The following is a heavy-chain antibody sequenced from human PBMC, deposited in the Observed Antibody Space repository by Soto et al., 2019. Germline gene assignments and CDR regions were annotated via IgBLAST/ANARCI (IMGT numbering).Heavy chain of an antibody. J-gene: IGHJ4*02. V-gene: IGHV1-2*02. Sequence: ASVKVSCKASGYTFTGYYMHWVRQAPGQGLEWMGWINPNSGGTNYAQKFQGRVTMTRDTSISTAYMELSRLRSDDTAVYYCARDCAYSSHCLSDDWGQGTLVTVSS. D-gene: IGHD6-13*01. CDR2: INPNSGGT. CDR3: ARDCAYSSHCLSDD. CDR1: GYTFTGYY.